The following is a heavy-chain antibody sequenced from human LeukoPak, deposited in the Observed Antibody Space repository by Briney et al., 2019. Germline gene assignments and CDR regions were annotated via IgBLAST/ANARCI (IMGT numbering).Heavy chain of an antibody. CDR2: IGSSSSTI. Sequence: GGSLRLSCVGSGFNFSDYYMSWIRQAPGKGLEWVSYIGSSSSTISYADSVKGRFTISRDNAKNSLSLQMNSLRAEDTAVYYCARDLAYAFDYWGQGILVTVSS. J-gene: IGHJ4*02. D-gene: IGHD2-8*01. CDR1: GFNFSDYY. CDR3: ARDLAYAFDY. V-gene: IGHV3-11*04.